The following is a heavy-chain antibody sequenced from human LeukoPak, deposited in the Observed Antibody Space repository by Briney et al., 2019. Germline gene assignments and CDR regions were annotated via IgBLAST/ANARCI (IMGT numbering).Heavy chain of an antibody. Sequence: SAETLSLTCTVSGVSVSTYYWSWIRQSAGKGLEWIGRISISDGTNYNPSLKRRVPMSLDASKNQFSLKLTSVTAADTAVYHCARLTRDISGWYADDYWGQGTLVTVSS. CDR2: ISISDGT. V-gene: IGHV4-4*07. CDR3: ARLTRDISGWYADDY. J-gene: IGHJ4*02. D-gene: IGHD6-19*01. CDR1: GVSVSTYY.